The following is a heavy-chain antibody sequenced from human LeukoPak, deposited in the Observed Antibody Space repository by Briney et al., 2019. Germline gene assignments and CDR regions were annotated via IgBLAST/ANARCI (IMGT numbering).Heavy chain of an antibody. J-gene: IGHJ6*02. Sequence: SVKVSCKASGYTFISYGINWVRQAPGQGLEWMGWISGYNGDTKYGQKLQDRVTMTTDTSTSTAYMEVRSLRSDDTAVYYCARDRTMVRGADNYGMDVWGHGTTVTVSS. CDR1: GYTFISYG. D-gene: IGHD3-10*01. CDR2: ISGYNGDT. CDR3: ARDRTMVRGADNYGMDV. V-gene: IGHV1-18*01.